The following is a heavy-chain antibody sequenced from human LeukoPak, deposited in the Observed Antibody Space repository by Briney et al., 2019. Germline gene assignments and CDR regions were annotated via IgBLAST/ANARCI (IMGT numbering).Heavy chain of an antibody. J-gene: IGHJ4*02. CDR3: AKDGREWPRSLDY. Sequence: PGGSLRLSCAASGFTFSSYAMTWVRQAPGKGLEWVSAVTGGGDSTYYADSVKGRFTISRDNSKNTLYLQMNSLRAEDTAVYYCAKDGREWPRSLDYWGQGTLVTVSS. CDR1: GFTFSSYA. V-gene: IGHV3-23*01. D-gene: IGHD5-12*01. CDR2: VTGGGDST.